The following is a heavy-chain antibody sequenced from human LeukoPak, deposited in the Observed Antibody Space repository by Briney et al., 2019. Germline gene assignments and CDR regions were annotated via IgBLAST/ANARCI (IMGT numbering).Heavy chain of an antibody. CDR3: ARVAVAGTFLYYFDY. D-gene: IGHD6-19*01. J-gene: IGHJ4*02. V-gene: IGHV3-64*01. Sequence: GGSLRLSCAASGFTFSSYAMHWVRQAPGKGLEYVSAISSNGGSTYYANSVKGRFTISRDNSKNTLYLQMGSLRAEDMTVYYCARVAVAGTFLYYFDYWGQGTLVTVSS. CDR2: ISSNGGST. CDR1: GFTFSSYA.